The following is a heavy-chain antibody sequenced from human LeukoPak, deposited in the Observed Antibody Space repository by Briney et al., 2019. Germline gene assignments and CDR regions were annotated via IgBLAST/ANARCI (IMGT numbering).Heavy chain of an antibody. J-gene: IGHJ6*03. Sequence: GGSLRLSCAASGFTFSAYYMHWVRQAPGKGPVWVSRINSDASDTTYADSVKGRFTISGDNARNSLYLQMNSLRAEDTAVYYCARDYDRLTRKIGRDSLYYYYYYMDVWGKGTTVTVSS. CDR1: GFTFSAYY. D-gene: IGHD3-16*01. CDR3: ARDYDRLTRKIGRDSLYYYYYYMDV. CDR2: INSDASDT. V-gene: IGHV3-74*03.